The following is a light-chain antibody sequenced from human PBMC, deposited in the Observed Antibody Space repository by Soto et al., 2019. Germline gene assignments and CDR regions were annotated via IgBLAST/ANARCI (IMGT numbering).Light chain of an antibody. J-gene: IGKJ5*01. Sequence: DIQMTQSPSSLSASVGNRVTITCRASQSISTYLNWYQKKPGKAPNLLTYDASRLQSGVPSRFSGSGGGTDFTLSISSVQPEDFAPYFCQQSYMDPITLGQGTRLEIK. CDR2: DAS. CDR3: QQSYMDPIT. V-gene: IGKV1-39*01. CDR1: QSISTY.